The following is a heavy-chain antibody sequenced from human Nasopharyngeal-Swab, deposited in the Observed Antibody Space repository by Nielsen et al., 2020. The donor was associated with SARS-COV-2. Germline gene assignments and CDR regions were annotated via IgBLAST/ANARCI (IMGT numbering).Heavy chain of an antibody. CDR1: GFTFSIYT. CDR2: ISSSGDYI. CDR3: TRDTPAMFAY. J-gene: IGHJ4*02. V-gene: IGHV3-21*01. Sequence: GGSLRLSCVASGFTFSIYTMNWVRQAPGKGLEWVSAISSSGDYIYHAASVKGRFTISRDNAKNSLYLQMNSLRAEDTAVYYCTRDTPAMFAYWGQGTLVTVSS.